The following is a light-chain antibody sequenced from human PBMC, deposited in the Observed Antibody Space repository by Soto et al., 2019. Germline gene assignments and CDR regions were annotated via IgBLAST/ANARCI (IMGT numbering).Light chain of an antibody. V-gene: IGKV3-11*01. Sequence: EIVLTQSPATLSLSPGEGVTLSCRASQSVDNYLAWYQQKPGQAPRLLIYVASNRAAGVPARFSGSGSGTDFTLTISSLDPDDFAVYYCQQRANWPRTFGQGTKVEIK. J-gene: IGKJ1*01. CDR1: QSVDNY. CDR2: VAS. CDR3: QQRANWPRT.